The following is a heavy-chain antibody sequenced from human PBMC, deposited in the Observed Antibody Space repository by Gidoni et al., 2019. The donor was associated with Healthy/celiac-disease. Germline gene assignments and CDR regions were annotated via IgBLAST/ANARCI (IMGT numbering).Heavy chain of an antibody. CDR2: IIPIFGTA. CDR1: GGTFSSYA. Sequence: QVQLVQSGAEVKKPGSSVKVSCKASGGTFSSYAISWVRQAPGQGLEWMGGIIPIFGTANYAQKFQGRGTITADESTSTAYMELSSLRSEDTAVYYCARYCSGGSCYAYFDYWGQGTLVTVSS. CDR3: ARYCSGGSCYAYFDY. D-gene: IGHD2-15*01. J-gene: IGHJ4*02. V-gene: IGHV1-69*01.